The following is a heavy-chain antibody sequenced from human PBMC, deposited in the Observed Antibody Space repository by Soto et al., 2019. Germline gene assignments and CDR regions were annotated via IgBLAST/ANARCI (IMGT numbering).Heavy chain of an antibody. V-gene: IGHV1-18*01. D-gene: IGHD3-3*01. Sequence: QVQLVQSGTEVKKPGASMKVSCKASGYSFATSGISWVRQAPGQGLGWMGWISAYNGNTNYDQKRQDRIIITTDTSTSTADLELRSLRSDDTAVYYCARAGQYYDVSGYVDWGQGTLVTVSS. J-gene: IGHJ4*02. CDR2: ISAYNGNT. CDR3: ARAGQYYDVSGYVD. CDR1: GYSFATSG.